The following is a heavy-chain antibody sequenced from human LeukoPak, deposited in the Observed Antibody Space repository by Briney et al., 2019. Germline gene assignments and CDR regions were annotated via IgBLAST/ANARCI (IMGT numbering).Heavy chain of an antibody. V-gene: IGHV1-3*01. J-gene: IGHJ4*02. CDR2: INAGNGHT. Sequence: GASVKVSCKASGYTFSNYAIHWVRQAHGQRFEWMGWINAGNGHTKYSQNFQGRVTITRDSSASTAYMELSSLTSEDTAVYYCARGIWSARTVDYYLDYWGQGTLVTVSS. D-gene: IGHD2-21*01. CDR1: GYTFSNYA. CDR3: ARGIWSARTVDYYLDY.